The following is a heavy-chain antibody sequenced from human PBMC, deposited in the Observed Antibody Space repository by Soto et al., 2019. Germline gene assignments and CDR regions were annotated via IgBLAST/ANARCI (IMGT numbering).Heavy chain of an antibody. J-gene: IGHJ4*02. Sequence: GGSLRLSCTASGFTFSDYYMSWIRQAPGKGLEWVSYIVIGSDYTNYADSVKGRFTISRDNAKNSLYLEMDSLRAEDTAVYYCARLRASSWYLGGYLDYWGQGTQVTVSS. CDR3: ARLRASSWYLGGYLDY. V-gene: IGHV3-11*06. CDR2: IVIGSDYT. D-gene: IGHD6-13*01. CDR1: GFTFSDYY.